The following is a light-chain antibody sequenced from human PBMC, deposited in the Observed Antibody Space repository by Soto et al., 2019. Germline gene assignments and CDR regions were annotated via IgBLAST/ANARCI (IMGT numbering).Light chain of an antibody. CDR3: QQSYSTPFT. J-gene: IGKJ4*01. CDR2: AAS. V-gene: IGKV1-39*01. Sequence: DIPMTQSPSSLSASVGDRVTITCRASQSISNYLNWYQQKPGKAPKLLIYAASSLRSGVPSRFSGSGSGTDFTLTISSLQPEDFATYYCQQSYSTPFTFGGGTKVEIK. CDR1: QSISNY.